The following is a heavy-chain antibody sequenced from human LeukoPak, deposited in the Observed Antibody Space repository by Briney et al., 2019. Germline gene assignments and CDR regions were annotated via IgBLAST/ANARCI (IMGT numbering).Heavy chain of an antibody. CDR3: ARVGSSFPNLGMDV. Sequence: ASVKVSCKTSGYTFTGYYLFWVRQAPGQGLEWMGWISAHNGNTNYAQKLQGRVTMTTDTSTSTAYMELRSLRSDDTAVYYCARVGSSFPNLGMDVWGQGTTVTVSS. CDR1: GYTFTGYY. V-gene: IGHV1-18*04. D-gene: IGHD2/OR15-2a*01. CDR2: ISAHNGNT. J-gene: IGHJ6*02.